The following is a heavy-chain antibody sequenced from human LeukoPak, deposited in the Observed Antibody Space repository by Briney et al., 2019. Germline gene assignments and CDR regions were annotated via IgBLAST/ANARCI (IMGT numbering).Heavy chain of an antibody. V-gene: IGHV1-18*01. CDR2: ISAHNGYT. CDR1: GYTFTSYG. D-gene: IGHD3-10*01. Sequence: GASVKVSCKASGYTFTSYGISWVRQAPGQGLEWMGWISAHNGYTKYAQKVQGRVTLTTDTSTSTAYMELKSLKSDDTAIYYCARGGSFGTYWGQGTLVTVSS. J-gene: IGHJ4*02. CDR3: ARGGSFGTY.